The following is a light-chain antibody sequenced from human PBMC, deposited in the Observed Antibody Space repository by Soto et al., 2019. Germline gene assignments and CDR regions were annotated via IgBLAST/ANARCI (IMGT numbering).Light chain of an antibody. CDR2: NVY. CDR3: SSYTYSSTYR. J-gene: IGLJ1*01. V-gene: IGLV2-14*03. Sequence: QSVLTQPASVSGSPGQSITISCTGTSSDVGGYNSVSWYQHHPGKAPKLMIYNVYNRPSGVFHRFSGSKSGSTASLTISGLQAEDEADYYCSSYTYSSTYRFGTGTKVTVL. CDR1: SSDVGGYNS.